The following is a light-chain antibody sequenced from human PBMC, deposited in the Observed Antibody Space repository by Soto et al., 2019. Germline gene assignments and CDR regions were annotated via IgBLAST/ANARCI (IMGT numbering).Light chain of an antibody. V-gene: IGKV3-20*01. CDR2: GAS. Sequence: EIVLTQSPGTLSLSPGERATLSCRASQSVSSSYLAWYQQKPGQDPRLLIYGASRRATGIPDRFSGRGSGTGFLLTISRLEPEDFAVYYCQQYGSSPPWTFGQGTKVEI. J-gene: IGKJ1*01. CDR3: QQYGSSPPWT. CDR1: QSVSSSY.